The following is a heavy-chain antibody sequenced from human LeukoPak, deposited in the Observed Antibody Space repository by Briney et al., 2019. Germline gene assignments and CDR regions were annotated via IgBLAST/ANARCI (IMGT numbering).Heavy chain of an antibody. Sequence: SETLSLTCAVYGGSFSNYYWSWIRQPPGKGLEWIGEINHSGSTNYNPSLESRVTISVDTSKNQFSLKLSSVTAADTAVYYCAIQQRSPRYFDYWGQGTLVTVSS. CDR1: GGSFSNYY. V-gene: IGHV4-34*01. D-gene: IGHD6-13*01. CDR3: AIQQRSPRYFDY. J-gene: IGHJ4*02. CDR2: INHSGST.